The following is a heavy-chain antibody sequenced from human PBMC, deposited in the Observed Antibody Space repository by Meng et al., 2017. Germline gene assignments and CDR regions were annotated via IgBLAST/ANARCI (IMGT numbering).Heavy chain of an antibody. V-gene: IGHV3-33*01. CDR3: ARGLSTTYWYFDL. CDR2: IWYDGSNK. J-gene: IGHJ2*01. Sequence: QVQVVECGGGVVQPGRSLRLSCAASGFTFSSYGMHWVRQAPGKGLEWVAVIWYDGSNKYYADSVKGRFTISRDNSKNTLYLQMNSLRAEDTAVYYCARGLSTTYWYFDLWGRGTLVTVSS. CDR1: GFTFSSYG. D-gene: IGHD2/OR15-2a*01.